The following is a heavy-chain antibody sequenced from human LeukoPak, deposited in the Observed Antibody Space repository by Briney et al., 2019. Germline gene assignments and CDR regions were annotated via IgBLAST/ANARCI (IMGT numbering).Heavy chain of an antibody. CDR3: ARDLGDTYGSVGDFDY. V-gene: IGHV1-2*02. CDR2: INPDSGGT. D-gene: IGHD3-10*01. Sequence: ASVKVSCKASGYTFTGYYMHWVRQAPGQGLEWMGWINPDSGGTIYAQNFQGRVTMTRDTSISTAYMELSSLRSDDTAVYYCARDLGDTYGSVGDFDYWGQGTLVTVSS. CDR1: GYTFTGYY. J-gene: IGHJ4*02.